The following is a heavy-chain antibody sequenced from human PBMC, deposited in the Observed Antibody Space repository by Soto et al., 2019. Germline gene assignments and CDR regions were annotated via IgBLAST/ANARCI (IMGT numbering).Heavy chain of an antibody. CDR2: ISSASDNI. D-gene: IGHD4-17*01. J-gene: IGHJ4*02. CDR1: GFTFNYYT. CDR3: ARHITTVTTERIDL. V-gene: IGHV3-21*01. Sequence: ESGGGLVRPGASLRLSCAASGFTFNYYTMIWVRQAPGQGLEWVSSISSASDNIHYADSVKGRFTISRENAKNSVYLQMNSLRDEDTAVYYCARHITTVTTERIDLWGQGTLVTVSS.